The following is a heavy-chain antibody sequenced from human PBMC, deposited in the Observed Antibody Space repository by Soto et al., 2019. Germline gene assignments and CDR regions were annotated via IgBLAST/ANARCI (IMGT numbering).Heavy chain of an antibody. CDR1: VRSSSSYA. D-gene: IGHD3-10*01. CDR3: ARVRITMVRGAPSDAFDI. V-gene: IGHV1-69*01. Sequence: NVCCKATVRSSSSYAIRWVRHAPGQGLEWMGGIIPIFGTANYAQKFQGRVTITADESTSTAYMELSSLRSEDTAVYYCARVRITMVRGAPSDAFDIWGQGTMVTVSS. J-gene: IGHJ3*02. CDR2: IIPIFGTA.